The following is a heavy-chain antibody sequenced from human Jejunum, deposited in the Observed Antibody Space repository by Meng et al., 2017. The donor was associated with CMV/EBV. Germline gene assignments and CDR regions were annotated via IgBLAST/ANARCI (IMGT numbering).Heavy chain of an antibody. J-gene: IGHJ4*01. D-gene: IGHD2-8*02. CDR3: ARDPGGSSPVFDY. CDR1: GYSFTDYY. Sequence: HVQLVQSGADVKNPGASVKVSCRASGYSFTDYYIHWVRQAPEQGLEWMGWISPNTGATNFAQNFQGRVTMTRDTSVSATYMELSSLTSDDTAVYFCARDPGGSSPVFDYWGQGTLVTVSS. V-gene: IGHV1-2*02. CDR2: ISPNTGAT.